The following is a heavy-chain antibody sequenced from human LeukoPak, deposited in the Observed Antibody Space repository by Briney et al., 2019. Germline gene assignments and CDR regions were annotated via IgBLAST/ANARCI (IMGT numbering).Heavy chain of an antibody. CDR3: ARAVVSVTTPNFAEYFQH. CDR2: IYYSGST. CDR1: GGSISSGGYY. J-gene: IGHJ1*01. D-gene: IGHD4-17*01. V-gene: IGHV4-31*03. Sequence: PSETLSLTCTVSGGSISSGGYYWSWIRQHPGKGLEWIGYIYYSGSTYYNPSLKSRVTISVDTSKNQFSLKLSSVTAADTAVYYCARAVVSVTTPNFAEYFQHWGQGTLVTVSS.